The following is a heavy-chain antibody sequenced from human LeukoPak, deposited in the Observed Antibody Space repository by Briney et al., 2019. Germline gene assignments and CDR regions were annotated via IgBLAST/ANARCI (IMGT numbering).Heavy chain of an antibody. CDR2: MNPNSGNT. V-gene: IGHV1-8*01. Sequence: ASVKVSCKASGYTFTSYDINWVRQATGQGLEWMGWMNPNSGNTGYAQKFQGRVTMTRNNYISTAYMELSSLRSGDTAVYYCALSLFYYNSSGYYPFDYWGQGTLVTVSS. CDR3: ALSLFYYNSSGYYPFDY. J-gene: IGHJ4*02. CDR1: GYTFTSYD. D-gene: IGHD3-22*01.